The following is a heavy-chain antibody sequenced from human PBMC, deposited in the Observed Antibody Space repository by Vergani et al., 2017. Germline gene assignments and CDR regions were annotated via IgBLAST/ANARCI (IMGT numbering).Heavy chain of an antibody. CDR3: ARHRGWGLVVVAATPWYYYYGMDV. CDR2: IYPGDSDT. D-gene: IGHD2-15*01. Sequence: EVQLVQSGAEVKKPGESLKISCKGSGYSFTSYWIGWVRQMPGKGLEWMGSIYPGDSDTRYSPSFQGQVTISADKSISTAYLQWSSLKASDTAMYYCARHRGWGLVVVAATPWYYYYGMDVWGQGTTVTVSS. CDR1: GYSFTSYW. J-gene: IGHJ6*02. V-gene: IGHV5-51*01.